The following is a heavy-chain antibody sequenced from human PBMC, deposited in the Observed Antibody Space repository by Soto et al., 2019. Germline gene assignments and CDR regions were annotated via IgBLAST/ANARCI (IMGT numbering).Heavy chain of an antibody. CDR2: ITYDGSSK. V-gene: IGHV3-33*01. CDR1: GFAFRNYD. CDR3: ARDGAVAYGLDV. J-gene: IGHJ6*02. Sequence: QVQLVESGGGVVQPGRSLRLSCAASGFAFRNYDTHWVRQAPGKGLEWVAFITYDGSSKYYADSVKGRFTISRDTSKNTVFLQMSSLRGEDMALYYCARDGAVAYGLDVWGQGTTVTVSS.